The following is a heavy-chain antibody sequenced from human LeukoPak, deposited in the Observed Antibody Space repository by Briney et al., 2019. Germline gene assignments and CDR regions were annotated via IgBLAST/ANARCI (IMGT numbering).Heavy chain of an antibody. CDR2: INHSGST. D-gene: IGHD3-22*01. CDR3: ARIRTYYYDSSGLGSRDY. Sequence: TSETLSLTCAVYGGSFSGYYWSWIRQPPGKGMEWIGEINHSGSTNYNPSLKSRVTISVDTSKNQFSRKLSSVTAADTAVYYCARIRTYYYDSSGLGSRDYWGQGTLVTVSS. CDR1: GGSFSGYY. J-gene: IGHJ4*02. V-gene: IGHV4-34*01.